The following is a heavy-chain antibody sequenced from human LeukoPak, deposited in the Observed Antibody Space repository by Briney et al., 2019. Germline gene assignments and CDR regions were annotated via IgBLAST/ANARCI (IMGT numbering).Heavy chain of an antibody. J-gene: IGHJ4*02. V-gene: IGHV4-39*01. CDR3: ARPPTGGYSYGSPFDY. D-gene: IGHD5-18*01. CDR2: IYYSGST. CDR1: GGSISSSSYY. Sequence: SETLSLTCTVSGGSISSSSYYWGWIRQPPGKGLEWIGSIYYSGSTYYNPSLKSRVTISVDTSKNQFSLKLSSVTAADTAVYYCARPPTGGYSYGSPFDYWGQGTLATVSS.